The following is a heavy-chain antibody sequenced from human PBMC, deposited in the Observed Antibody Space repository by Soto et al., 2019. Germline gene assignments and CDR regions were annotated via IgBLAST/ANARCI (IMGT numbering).Heavy chain of an antibody. J-gene: IGHJ4*02. CDR1: GFTFSSYA. D-gene: IGHD4-17*01. CDR2: IWYDGSNK. V-gene: IGHV3-33*08. Sequence: QVQLVESGGGVVQPGRSLRLSCAASGFTFSSYAMHWVRQAPGKGLEWVAVIWYDGSNKYYADSVKGRFTISRDNSKNTLYLQMNSLRAEDTAVYYCARDGVTTVTLDYWGQGTLVTVSS. CDR3: ARDGVTTVTLDY.